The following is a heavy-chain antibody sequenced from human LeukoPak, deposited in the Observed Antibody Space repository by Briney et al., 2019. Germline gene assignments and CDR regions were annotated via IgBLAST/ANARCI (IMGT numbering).Heavy chain of an antibody. CDR1: GFTFSSYA. CDR2: ISGSGDNT. Sequence: GGSLRLSCAASGFTFSSYAMSWVRQAPGKGLEWVSAISGSGDNTYYADSVKGRFTVSRDNSKNTLYVQMNSLRAEDTAVYYCARRAMTERGHSYGLDYWGQGTLVTVSS. J-gene: IGHJ4*02. D-gene: IGHD5-18*01. V-gene: IGHV3-23*01. CDR3: ARRAMTERGHSYGLDY.